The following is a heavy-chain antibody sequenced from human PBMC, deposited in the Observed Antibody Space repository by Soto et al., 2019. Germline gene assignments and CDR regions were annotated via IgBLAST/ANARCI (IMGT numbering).Heavy chain of an antibody. CDR2: INDDGSRT. Sequence: LRLSCAASGFTLSNFWMHWVRQVPGKWLVWVSRINDDGSRTKYADSVEGRLTISRDTAKNTLYLQMDSLRVEDTAVYYCVRDHHDYDFWSGNPRGYFDLWGRGTLVTVSS. V-gene: IGHV3-74*01. CDR3: VRDHHDYDFWSGNPRGYFDL. CDR1: GFTLSNFW. J-gene: IGHJ2*01. D-gene: IGHD3-3*01.